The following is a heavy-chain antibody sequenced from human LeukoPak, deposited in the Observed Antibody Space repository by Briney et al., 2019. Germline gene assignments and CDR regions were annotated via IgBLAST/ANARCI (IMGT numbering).Heavy chain of an antibody. Sequence: SQTLSLTCTVSGGSINSGNYYWSWIRQPAGKGLEWIGRIYPSGSTEYSPSLKSRVTISVDTSKNQFSLRLSSVTAADTAPYYCSGENLYYYGSGSVFDYWGQGALVTVSS. V-gene: IGHV4-61*02. CDR2: IYPSGST. D-gene: IGHD3-10*01. CDR1: GGSINSGNYY. CDR3: SGENLYYYGSGSVFDY. J-gene: IGHJ4*02.